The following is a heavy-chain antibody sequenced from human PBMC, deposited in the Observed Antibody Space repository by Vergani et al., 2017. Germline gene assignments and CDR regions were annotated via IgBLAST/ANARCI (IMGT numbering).Heavy chain of an antibody. CDR3: ASREMATTSPDY. V-gene: IGHV4-61*01. Sequence: QVQLQESGPGLVKPSETLSLTCTVSGGSVSSGSYYWSWIRQPPGKGLEWIGYIYYSGSTNYNPSLKSRVTISVDTSKNQSSLKLSSVTAADTAVYYCASREMATTSPDYWGQGTLVTVSS. D-gene: IGHD5-24*01. CDR1: GGSVSSGSYY. J-gene: IGHJ4*02. CDR2: IYYSGST.